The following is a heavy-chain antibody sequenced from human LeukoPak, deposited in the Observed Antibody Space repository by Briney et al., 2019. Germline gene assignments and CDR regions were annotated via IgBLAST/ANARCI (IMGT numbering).Heavy chain of an antibody. CDR1: RFTFSSYW. CDR2: IKQDGSEK. V-gene: IGHV3-7*01. CDR3: ARSAPTYYYDSSGYYPVALDAFDI. D-gene: IGHD3-22*01. Sequence: GGSLRFSCAASRFTFSSYWMSWVRQAPGKGLEWVANIKQDGSEKYYVDSVKGRFTISRDNAKNSLYLQMNSLRAEDTAVYYCARSAPTYYYDSSGYYPVALDAFDIWGQGTMVTVSS. J-gene: IGHJ3*02.